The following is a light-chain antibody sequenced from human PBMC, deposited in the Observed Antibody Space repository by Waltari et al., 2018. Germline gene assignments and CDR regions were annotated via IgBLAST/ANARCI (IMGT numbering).Light chain of an antibody. J-gene: IGLJ3*02. CDR1: NYDVGYYNY. CDR3: SSYSGTYTLL. CDR2: DVT. V-gene: IGLV2-11*01. Sequence: QSALTQPRSVSESPGQSVTISCTGTNYDVGYYNYVSWYQHHPGQAPKLMIYDVTKRPSGVPDLFSGSKYGNTASLTISGLQAEDEADYYCSSYSGTYTLLFGGGTKLTVL.